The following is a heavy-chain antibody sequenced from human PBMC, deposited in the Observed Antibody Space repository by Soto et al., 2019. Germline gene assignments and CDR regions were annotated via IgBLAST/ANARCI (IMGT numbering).Heavy chain of an antibody. CDR1: GGSISSYY. CDR2: IYTSGST. Sequence: PSETLSLTCTVSGGSISSYYWSWIRQPAGKGLEWIGRIYTSGSTNYNPSLKSRVTMSVDTSKNQFSLKLSSVTAADTAVYYCASKRRTNPYFGSGPPPRRWFDPWGQGTLVTVSS. J-gene: IGHJ5*02. V-gene: IGHV4-4*07. D-gene: IGHD3-3*01. CDR3: ASKRRTNPYFGSGPPPRRWFDP.